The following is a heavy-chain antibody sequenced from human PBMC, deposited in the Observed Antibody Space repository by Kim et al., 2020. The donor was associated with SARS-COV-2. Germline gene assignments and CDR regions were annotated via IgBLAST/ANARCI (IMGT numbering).Heavy chain of an antibody. Sequence: YAEAVKGRCTNARDNSKNTMYLQMNSLGAEDTGVYYCARVGRRGYYGMDVWGQGTTVTVSS. J-gene: IGHJ6*02. CDR3: ARVGRRGYYGMDV. V-gene: IGHV3-30*01.